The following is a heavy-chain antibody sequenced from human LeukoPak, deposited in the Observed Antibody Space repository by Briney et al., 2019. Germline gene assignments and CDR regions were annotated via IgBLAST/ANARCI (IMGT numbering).Heavy chain of an antibody. CDR3: VKAQYDFWSGLDY. Sequence: GGSLRLSCSASGFTFSRYPMHWVRQAPGKGLEYVSAISGNGGSTYYADSVKGRFTISRDNSKNTLYLQMSTLRTEDTAIYYCVKAQYDFWSGLDYWGQGTLVTVSS. D-gene: IGHD3-3*01. V-gene: IGHV3-64D*09. J-gene: IGHJ4*02. CDR2: ISGNGGST. CDR1: GFTFSRYP.